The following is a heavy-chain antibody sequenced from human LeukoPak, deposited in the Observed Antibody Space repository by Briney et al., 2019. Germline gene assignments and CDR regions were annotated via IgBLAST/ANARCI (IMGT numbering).Heavy chain of an antibody. CDR2: INPNSGGT. CDR3: ARDQESDFWSGYYDAFDI. J-gene: IGHJ3*02. CDR1: GYTFTGYY. D-gene: IGHD3-3*01. Sequence: GASVKVSCKASGYTFTGYYMHWVRQAAGQGLEWMGWINPNSGGTNYAQKFQGRVTMTRDTSISTAYMELSRLRSDDTAVYYCARDQESDFWSGYYDAFDIWGQGTMVTVSS. V-gene: IGHV1-2*02.